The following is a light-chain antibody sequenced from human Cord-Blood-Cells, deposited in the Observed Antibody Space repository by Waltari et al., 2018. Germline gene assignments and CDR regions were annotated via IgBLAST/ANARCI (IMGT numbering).Light chain of an antibody. Sequence: QSALPQTASVSGPPGPSLNISCTETSSDVGCHNLLSSYQQHTGKAPKLMIYEVSKRPSGVSNRFSGSKSGNTASLTISGLQAEDEADYYCCSYAGSSTYVVFGGGTKLTVL. CDR1: SSDVGCHNL. J-gene: IGLJ2*01. CDR2: EVS. V-gene: IGLV2-23*02. CDR3: CSYAGSSTYVV.